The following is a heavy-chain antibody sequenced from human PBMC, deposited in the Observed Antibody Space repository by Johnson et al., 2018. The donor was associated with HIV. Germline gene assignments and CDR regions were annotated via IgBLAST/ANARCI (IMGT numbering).Heavy chain of an antibody. CDR2: IHYDGSNK. Sequence: QVQLVESGGGVVQPGRSLRLSCAASGFTFSSYGMHWVRQAPGKGLEWVAFIHYDGSNKYYADSVKGRFTIPRANAKNSLYLQMKSLSAEDTAVYYCARGGYNFWSGYLGAFDIWGQGTMVTVSS. V-gene: IGHV3-33*01. CDR1: GFTFSSYG. J-gene: IGHJ3*02. D-gene: IGHD3-3*01. CDR3: ARGGYNFWSGYLGAFDI.